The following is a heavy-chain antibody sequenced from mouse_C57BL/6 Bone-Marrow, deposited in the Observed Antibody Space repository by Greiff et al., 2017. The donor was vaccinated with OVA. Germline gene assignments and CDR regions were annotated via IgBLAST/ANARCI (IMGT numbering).Heavy chain of an antibody. CDR2: IDPANDNT. D-gene: IGHD1-1*01. V-gene: IGHV14-3*01. J-gene: IGHJ4*01. CDR1: GFNIKNTY. CDR3: ARRNVGSSFYAMDY. Sequence: VQLKQSVAELVRPGASVKLSCTASGFNIKNTYMHWVKQRPEQGLEWIGRIDPANDNTKYAPKFQGKATMTADTSSNTAYLQLSSRSSEDSAVYCCARRNVGSSFYAMDYWGQGTSVTGSS.